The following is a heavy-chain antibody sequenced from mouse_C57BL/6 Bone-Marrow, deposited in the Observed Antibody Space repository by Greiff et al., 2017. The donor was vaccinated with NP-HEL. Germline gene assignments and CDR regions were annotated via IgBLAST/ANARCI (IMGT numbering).Heavy chain of an antibody. J-gene: IGHJ3*01. CDR2: INPNNGGT. CDR1: GYTFTDYY. D-gene: IGHD2-4*01. Sequence: VQLQQSGPELVKPGASVKISCKASGYTFTDYYMNWVKQSHGKSLEWIGDINPNNGGTSYNQKFKGKATLTVDKSSSTAYMELRSLTSEDSAVYYCARLSYYDYDGGFAYWGQGTLVTVSA. CDR3: ARLSYYDYDGGFAY. V-gene: IGHV1-26*01.